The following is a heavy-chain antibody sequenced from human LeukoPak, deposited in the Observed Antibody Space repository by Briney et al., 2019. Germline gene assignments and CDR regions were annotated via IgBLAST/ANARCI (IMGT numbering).Heavy chain of an antibody. CDR3: ALNDYGDGLGY. CDR2: INPNSGGT. CDR1: GYTFTFYY. D-gene: IGHD4-17*01. V-gene: IGHV1-2*02. Sequence: GASVKVSCKASGYTFTFYYMHWVRQAPGQGLEWMGWINPNSGGTNYAQRFQGRVTMTRDTSISTAYMELSRLRSDDTAVYYCALNDYGDGLGYWGQGTLVTVFS. J-gene: IGHJ4*02.